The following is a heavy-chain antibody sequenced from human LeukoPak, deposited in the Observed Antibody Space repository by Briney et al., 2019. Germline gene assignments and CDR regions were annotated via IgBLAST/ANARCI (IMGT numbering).Heavy chain of an antibody. Sequence: SETLSLTCTVSCGSISSNSYYWGWIRQPPGKELEWIGSVHYSGSTNYNPSLKGRVSISVDTSKNQFSLRLHSVTAADTRAYCLAKNYAGANLVVLAAKSWFDPWGQGTLVTVSS. CDR2: VHYSGST. D-gene: IGHD2-15*01. V-gene: IGHV4-39*01. CDR1: CGSISSNSYY. J-gene: IGHJ5*02. CDR3: AKNYAGANLVVLAAKSWFDP.